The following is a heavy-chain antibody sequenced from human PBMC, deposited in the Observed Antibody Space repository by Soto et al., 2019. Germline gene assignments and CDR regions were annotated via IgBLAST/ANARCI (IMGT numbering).Heavy chain of an antibody. CDR1: GGSVTNSSYY. V-gene: IGHV4-39*07. CDR2: VYYRGRS. D-gene: IGHD3-22*01. J-gene: IGHJ4*02. CDR3: ARGRVADSSGPKYYFDY. Sequence: KSSETLSLTCTVSGGSVTNSSYYWGWIRQSPGKGLEWIGSVYYRGRSYSKSSVKSRVTISVDTSKNQFSLKLSSVTAADTAVYYCARGRVADSSGPKYYFDYWGQGTLVTVSS.